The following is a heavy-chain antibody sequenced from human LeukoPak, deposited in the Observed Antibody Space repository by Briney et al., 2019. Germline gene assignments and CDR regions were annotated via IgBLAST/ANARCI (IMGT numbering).Heavy chain of an antibody. V-gene: IGHV4-34*01. J-gene: IGHJ5*02. D-gene: IGHD3-10*01. CDR3: ARGRTAPYYYGSESRWRGWFDP. Sequence: SSETQSLTCAVYGGSFSGYYWSWIRQPPGKGLEWIGEINHSGSTNYNPSLKSRVTISVDTSKNQFSLKLSSVTAADTAVYYCARGRTAPYYYGSESRWRGWFDPWGQGTLVTVSS. CDR1: GGSFSGYY. CDR2: INHSGST.